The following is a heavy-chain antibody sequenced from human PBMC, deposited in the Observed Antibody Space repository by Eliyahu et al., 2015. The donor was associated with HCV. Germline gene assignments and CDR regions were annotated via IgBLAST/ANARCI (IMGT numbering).Heavy chain of an antibody. Sequence: EVQLVESGGGLVKPGGSLXLSCAASGFXFSSYSMNWVRQAPGKGLGGGSSISSSSSYIYYADSVKGRFTISRDNAKNSLYLQMNSLRAEDTAVYYCARDLGYYGSGSYWEDNWFDPWGQGTLVTVSS. CDR3: ARDLGYYGSGSYWEDNWFDP. CDR1: GFXFSSYS. CDR2: ISSSSSYI. J-gene: IGHJ5*02. D-gene: IGHD3-10*01. V-gene: IGHV3-21*01.